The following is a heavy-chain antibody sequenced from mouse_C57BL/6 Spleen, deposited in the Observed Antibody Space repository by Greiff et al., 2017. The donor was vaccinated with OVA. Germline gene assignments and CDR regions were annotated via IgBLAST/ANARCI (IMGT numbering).Heavy chain of an antibody. CDR2: ISNGGGST. J-gene: IGHJ4*01. CDR3: ARGRTGNFLYAMDY. Sequence: EVMLVESGGGLVQPGGSLKLSCAASGFTFSDYYMYWVRQTPEKRLEWVAYISNGGGSTYYPDTVKGRFTISRDNAKNTLYLQMSRLKSEDTAMYYCARGRTGNFLYAMDYWGQGTSVTVSS. CDR1: GFTFSDYY. D-gene: IGHD4-1*01. V-gene: IGHV5-12*01.